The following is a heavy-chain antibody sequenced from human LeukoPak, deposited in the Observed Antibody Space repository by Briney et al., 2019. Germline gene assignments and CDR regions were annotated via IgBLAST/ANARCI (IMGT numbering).Heavy chain of an antibody. CDR1: GYTFTSYG. V-gene: IGHV1-18*01. Sequence: GASVKVSCKASGYTFTSYGISWVRQAPGQGLEWMGWISAYNGNTNYAQKLQGRVTMTTDTSTSTAYMELRSLRSDDTAVYYCARDSVVVPAAIPIWQKTGARGLCDYWGQGTLVTVSS. J-gene: IGHJ4*02. D-gene: IGHD2-2*02. CDR2: ISAYNGNT. CDR3: ARDSVVVPAAIPIWQKTGARGLCDY.